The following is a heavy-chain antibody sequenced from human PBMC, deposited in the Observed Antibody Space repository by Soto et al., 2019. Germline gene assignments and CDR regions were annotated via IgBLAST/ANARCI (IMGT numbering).Heavy chain of an antibody. CDR1: GFHFISYA. J-gene: IGHJ5*02. CDR3: AKDPTRYSSGRNWFDP. CDR2: ISGSGGST. V-gene: IGHV3-23*01. Sequence: GSLSLSCAASGFHFISYAMSWVRQTPGKGLEWVPAISGSGGSTYYADSVKGRFTISRDNSKDTLYLQMNSLRAEDTAVYYCAKDPTRYSSGRNWFDPWGQGTLVTVFS. D-gene: IGHD6-19*01.